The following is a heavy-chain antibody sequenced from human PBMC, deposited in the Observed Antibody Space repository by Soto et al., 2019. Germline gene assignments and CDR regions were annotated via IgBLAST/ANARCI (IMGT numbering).Heavy chain of an antibody. J-gene: IGHJ4*02. CDR3: TFSITYYYDSSGYRFDY. Sequence: QVQLVQSGAEVKKPGSSVKVSCKASGCTFSSYAISWVRQAPGQGLEWMGGIIPIFGTANYAQKFQGRVMITADESTSTAYMELSSLRSEDTAVYYCTFSITYYYDSSGYRFDYWGQGPLVTVSS. V-gene: IGHV1-69*01. CDR2: IIPIFGTA. D-gene: IGHD3-22*01. CDR1: GCTFSSYA.